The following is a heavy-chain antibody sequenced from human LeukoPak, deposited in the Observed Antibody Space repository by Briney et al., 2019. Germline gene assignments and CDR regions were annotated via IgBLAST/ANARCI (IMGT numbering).Heavy chain of an antibody. D-gene: IGHD3-16*01. CDR3: ARRRGGWGEGEFDY. CDR2: IHTSGST. CDR1: GGSISGVY. Sequence: SETLSLTCTVSGGSISGVYWNWIRQPPRKGLEWVGYIHTSGSTSFNASLRSRLTFSIDTSKNQVSLGLSSVTATDTAVYYCARRRGGWGEGEFDYWGQGTPVTVST. V-gene: IGHV4-4*09. J-gene: IGHJ4*02.